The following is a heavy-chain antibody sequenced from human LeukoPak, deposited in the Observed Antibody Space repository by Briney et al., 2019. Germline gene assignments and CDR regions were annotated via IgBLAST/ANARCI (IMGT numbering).Heavy chain of an antibody. CDR3: ARERAGYSPTTLYYYYMDV. CDR2: IYYSGST. V-gene: IGHV4-59*01. D-gene: IGHD5-18*01. J-gene: IGHJ6*03. CDR1: GGSISSYY. Sequence: SETLSLTCIVSGGSISSYYWSWIRQPPGKGLEWIGYIYYSGSTNYNPSLKSRVTISVDTSKNQFSLKLSSVTAADTAVYYCARERAGYSPTTLYYYYMDVWGKGTTVTISS.